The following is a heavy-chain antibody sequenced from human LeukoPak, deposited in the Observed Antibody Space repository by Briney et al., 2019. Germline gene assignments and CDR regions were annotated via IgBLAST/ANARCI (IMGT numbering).Heavy chain of an antibody. V-gene: IGHV1-69*01. D-gene: IGHD2-2*01. CDR2: IIPIFGTA. Sequence: GASVKVSCKASGGTFSSYTISWVRQAPGQGLEWMGGIIPIFGTADYAQKFQGRVTITADESTSTAYMELSSLRSEDTAVYYCARVLPKYCSSTSCRYYFDYWGQGTLDTVSS. CDR1: GGTFSSYT. CDR3: ARVLPKYCSSTSCRYYFDY. J-gene: IGHJ4*02.